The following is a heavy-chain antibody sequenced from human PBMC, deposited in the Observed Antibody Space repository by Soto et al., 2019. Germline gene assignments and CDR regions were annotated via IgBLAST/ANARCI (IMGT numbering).Heavy chain of an antibody. J-gene: IGHJ6*03. CDR1: GCTFSNYS. CDR3: ARESGEYYYMDV. V-gene: IGHV3-21*01. Sequence: PGGPLRLSCAASGCTFSNYSMSWIRQAPGKGLEWVSSISSSSSYIYYADSVKGRFTISRDNAKNSLYLQMNSLRADDTAVYYCARESGEYYYMDVWGKGTTVTVSS. D-gene: IGHD3-16*01. CDR2: ISSSSSYI.